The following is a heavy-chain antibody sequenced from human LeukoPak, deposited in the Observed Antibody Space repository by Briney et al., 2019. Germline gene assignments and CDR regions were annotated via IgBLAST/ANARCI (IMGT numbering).Heavy chain of an antibody. V-gene: IGHV1-69-2*01. D-gene: IGHD3-16*01. J-gene: IGHJ6*03. CDR1: GYTFTDYY. CDR3: ATPGGAYMDV. Sequence: GASVKVSCKASGYTFTDYYMHWVQQAPGKGLEWMGRVDPEDGETIYAEKFQGKVTITADTSTDTAYMELSSLRSEDTAVYYCATPGGAYMDVWGKGTTVTVSS. CDR2: VDPEDGET.